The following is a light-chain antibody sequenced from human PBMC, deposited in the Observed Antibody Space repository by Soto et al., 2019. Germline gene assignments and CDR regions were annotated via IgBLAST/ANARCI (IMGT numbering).Light chain of an antibody. CDR1: QSISDN. J-gene: IGKJ4*01. V-gene: IGKV3-15*01. Sequence: DIVMPQSPAILSVSLGERATLSCLASQSISDNLAWYQQRSGQAPRLLIYGASTRATGVPARFSGSGSGTEFTVTISSLQSDDFAIYYCQQYKSWPQLTFGGGTKVE. CDR3: QQYKSWPQLT. CDR2: GAS.